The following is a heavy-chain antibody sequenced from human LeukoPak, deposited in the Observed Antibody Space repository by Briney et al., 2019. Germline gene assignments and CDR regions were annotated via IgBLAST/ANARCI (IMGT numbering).Heavy chain of an antibody. CDR2: IIPIFGTA. V-gene: IGHV1-69*13. CDR3: ARDPNRYCSGGSCSYNWFDP. J-gene: IGHJ5*02. D-gene: IGHD2-15*01. CDR1: RGTFSRYA. Sequence: APVKASCKASRGTFSRYAISWLRQAPRHQREWMRGIIPIFGTANYAQKFQRRVTITADESTSTAYMELSRLRSEDTAVYYFARDPNRYCSGGSCSYNWFDPWGQGTLVTVSS.